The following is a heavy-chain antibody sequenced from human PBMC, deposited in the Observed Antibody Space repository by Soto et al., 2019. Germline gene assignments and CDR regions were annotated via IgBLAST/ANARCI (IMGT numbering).Heavy chain of an antibody. J-gene: IGHJ6*02. CDR2: ISPICGTA. D-gene: IGHD1-1*01. Sequence: QVQLVQSGAEVKKPGSSVKVSCKASGGTFSSYAISWVRQAPGQGLEWMGGISPICGTANYAQKFQGRVTITADESTSTAYMELSSLRSEDTAVYYCARQGRTGTDLVNYGMDVWGQGTTVTVSS. CDR3: ARQGRTGTDLVNYGMDV. V-gene: IGHV1-69*12. CDR1: GGTFSSYA.